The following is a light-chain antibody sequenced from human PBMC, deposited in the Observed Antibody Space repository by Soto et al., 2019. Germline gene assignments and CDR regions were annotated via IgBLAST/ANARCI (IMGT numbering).Light chain of an antibody. CDR2: DVN. J-gene: IGLJ3*02. Sequence: QSALTQPRSVSGSPGQSVTISCTGTSSDVGNYNYVSWYQQHPGKAPKVMIYDVNKWPSGVPDRFSGSKSGNTASLTISGLQAEYEADYYCCSYAGSYTWVFGGGTKVTVL. V-gene: IGLV2-11*01. CDR1: SSDVGNYNY. CDR3: CSYAGSYTWV.